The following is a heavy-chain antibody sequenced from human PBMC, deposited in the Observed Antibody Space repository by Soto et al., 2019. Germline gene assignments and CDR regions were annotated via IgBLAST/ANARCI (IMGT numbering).Heavy chain of an antibody. J-gene: IGHJ4*02. Sequence: EVQLLDSGGGLVQPGGSLRLACASSGFTFSNFAMSWVRQAPGKGLEWVSGITGSGAFTYYADSVKGRFTISRDNSKSTLYLQMNSLTAEDTALYYCAKDSSSWYYFDYWGQGTLVTVSS. CDR1: GFTFSNFA. V-gene: IGHV3-23*01. D-gene: IGHD6-13*01. CDR3: AKDSSSWYYFDY. CDR2: ITGSGAFT.